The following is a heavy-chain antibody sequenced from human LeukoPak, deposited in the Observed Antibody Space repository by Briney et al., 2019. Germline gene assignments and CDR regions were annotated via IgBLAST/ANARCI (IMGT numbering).Heavy chain of an antibody. CDR3: ARDLSSELQTAFDY. J-gene: IGHJ4*02. CDR1: GYTFTSYG. Sequence: ASVKVSCKASGYTFTSYGISWVRQAPGQGLEWMGWISAYNGNTNYAQKLQGRVTMTTDTSTSTAYMELRSLRSEDTAVYYCARDLSSELQTAFDYWGQGTLVTVSS. CDR2: ISAYNGNT. D-gene: IGHD1-26*01. V-gene: IGHV1-18*01.